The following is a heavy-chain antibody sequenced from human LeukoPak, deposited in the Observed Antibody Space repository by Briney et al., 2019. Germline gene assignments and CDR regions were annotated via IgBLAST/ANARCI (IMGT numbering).Heavy chain of an antibody. V-gene: IGHV3-7*01. CDR2: IKQDGSEK. CDR1: GFTFSSYS. CDR3: ARECSSSYYYYYMDV. Sequence: GGSLRLSCAASGFTFSSYSMNWVRQAPGKGLEWVANIKQDGSEKYYVDSVKGRFTISRDNAKNSLYLQMNSLRAEDTAVYYCARECSSSYYYYYMDVWGKGTTVTVSS. J-gene: IGHJ6*03. D-gene: IGHD6-6*01.